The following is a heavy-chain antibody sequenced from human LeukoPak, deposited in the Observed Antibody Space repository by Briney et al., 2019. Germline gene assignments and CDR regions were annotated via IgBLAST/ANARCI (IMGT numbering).Heavy chain of an antibody. D-gene: IGHD2-21*01. CDR3: ARVAVEAGVRGMDV. CDR2: IYYSGST. Sequence: PSQTLSLTCAVSGGSISSGGYSWSWIRQHPGKGLEWSGYIYYSGSTYYNPSLKSRVTISVDTSKNQFSLKLSSVTAADTAVYYCARVAVEAGVRGMDVWGQGTTVTVSS. J-gene: IGHJ6*02. V-gene: IGHV4-31*11. CDR1: GGSISSGGYS.